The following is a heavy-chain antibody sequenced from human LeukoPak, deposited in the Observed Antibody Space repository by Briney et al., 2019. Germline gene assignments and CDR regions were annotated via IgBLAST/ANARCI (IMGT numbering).Heavy chain of an antibody. V-gene: IGHV3-21*01. Sequence: ETLSLTCTVSGGSISSSSYYWGWIRQPPGKGLEWVSSISSSSSYVFYADSVKGRFTISRDNAKNSLYLLMNSLRVEDTAVYFCARDKHQQVDAFGIWGQGTTVTVSS. D-gene: IGHD2-21*01. CDR2: ISSSSSYV. J-gene: IGHJ3*02. CDR3: ARDKHQQVDAFGI. CDR1: GGSISSSS.